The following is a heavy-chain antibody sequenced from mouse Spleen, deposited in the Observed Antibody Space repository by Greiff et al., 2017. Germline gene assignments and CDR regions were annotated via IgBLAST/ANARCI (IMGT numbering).Heavy chain of an antibody. Sequence: EVQLVESGGGLVKLGGSLKLSCAASGFTFSSYAMSWVRQTPEKRLEWVATISSGGGNTYYPDSVKGRFTISRDNAKNTLYLQMSSLKSEDTAMYYCARHVNYGSTYFDYWGQGTTLTVSS. J-gene: IGHJ2*01. V-gene: IGHV5-9-3*01. CDR1: GFTFSSYA. CDR3: ARHVNYGSTYFDY. D-gene: IGHD1-1*01. CDR2: ISSGGGNT.